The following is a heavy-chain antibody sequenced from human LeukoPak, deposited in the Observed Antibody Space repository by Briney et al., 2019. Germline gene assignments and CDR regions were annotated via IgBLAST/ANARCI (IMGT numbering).Heavy chain of an antibody. V-gene: IGHV3-73*01. D-gene: IGHD2/OR15-2a*01. CDR3: TRKNNVDFSEYWFEFDH. J-gene: IGHJ4*02. Sequence: GGSPKLSCAASGFSFSDSALRWVRQASGKGPEWLGRIRTKKNTYATAYAASVKGRFTISRDDSKNTVYLQMSSLKTDDTAVYYCTRKNNVDFSEYWFEFDHWGLGTLVTVSS. CDR2: IRTKKNTYAT. CDR1: GFSFSDSA.